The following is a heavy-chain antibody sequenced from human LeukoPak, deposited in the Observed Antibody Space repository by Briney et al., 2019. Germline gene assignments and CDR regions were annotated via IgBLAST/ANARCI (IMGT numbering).Heavy chain of an antibody. CDR2: ISSRGSTI. CDR3: ARQRFYGDYAGDY. D-gene: IGHD4-17*01. Sequence: GGSLRLSCAASGFTFSSYEVNWVRQAPGKGLEWVSYISSRGSTIYYADSVKGRFTISRDNAKNSLYLRMNSLKAEDTAVYYCARQRFYGDYAGDYWGQGTLVTVSS. J-gene: IGHJ4*02. CDR1: GFTFSSYE. V-gene: IGHV3-48*03.